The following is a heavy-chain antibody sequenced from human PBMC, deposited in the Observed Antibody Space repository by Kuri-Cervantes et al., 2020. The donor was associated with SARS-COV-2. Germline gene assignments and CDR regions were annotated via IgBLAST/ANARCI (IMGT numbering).Heavy chain of an antibody. J-gene: IGHJ6*03. CDR3: ARTINQGDSGYETLYYYMDV. D-gene: IGHD5-12*01. CDR1: GFILSDYY. Sequence: GESLKISCTASGFILSDYYMTWIRQAPGKGLEWVSNIGPSGTTKYYADSVKGRFTISRDNAKNSLYLQMNSLRAEDTAVYYCARTINQGDSGYETLYYYMDVWGKGTTVTVSS. CDR2: IGPSGTTK. V-gene: IGHV3-11*04.